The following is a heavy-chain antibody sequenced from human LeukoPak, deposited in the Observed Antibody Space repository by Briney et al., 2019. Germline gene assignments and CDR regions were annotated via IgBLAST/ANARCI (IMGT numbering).Heavy chain of an antibody. J-gene: IGHJ4*01. CDR1: GFTFDDYA. D-gene: IGHD6-19*01. Sequence: GGSLRLSCAASGFTFDDYAMHWVRQAPGKGLEWVSTLSGSGITTYYADSVKGRFTISRDNSKNTLYLQMNSLRAEDTAVYYCAKGIYSSGWSYFDYWGHGTLVTVSS. CDR3: AKGIYSSGWSYFDY. CDR2: LSGSGITT. V-gene: IGHV3-23*01.